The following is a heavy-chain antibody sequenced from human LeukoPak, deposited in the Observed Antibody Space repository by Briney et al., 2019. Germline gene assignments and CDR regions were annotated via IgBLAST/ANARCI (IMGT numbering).Heavy chain of an antibody. Sequence: SETLSLTCTVSGDSISGSSYYWGWIRQPPGKGLEWIGNIYYSGTTYYNPSLKSRVAISVDTSKNQFSLKLSSVAAADTAVYYCARSYDTNFDYWGQGTLVTVSS. CDR3: ARSYDTNFDY. D-gene: IGHD3-3*01. J-gene: IGHJ4*02. CDR2: IYYSGTT. V-gene: IGHV4-39*07. CDR1: GDSISGSSYY.